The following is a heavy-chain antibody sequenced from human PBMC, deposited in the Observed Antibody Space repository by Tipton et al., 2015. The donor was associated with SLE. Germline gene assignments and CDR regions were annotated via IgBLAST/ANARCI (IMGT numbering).Heavy chain of an antibody. CDR1: GFTFSDYA. D-gene: IGHD5-24*01. J-gene: IGHJ4*02. Sequence: SLRLSCAASGFTFSDYAMAWVRQAPGNGLEWVSIIYRHGSTYYAGSVRGRFTISRDDSKNTLYLQMNSLRPEDTALYYCAKETAASDDYFDYWGQGTLVTVSS. CDR2: IYRHGST. CDR3: AKETAASDDYFDY. V-gene: IGHV3-23*03.